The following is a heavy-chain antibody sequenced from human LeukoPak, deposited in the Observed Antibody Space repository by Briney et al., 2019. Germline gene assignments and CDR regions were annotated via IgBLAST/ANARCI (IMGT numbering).Heavy chain of an antibody. Sequence: SVKVSCKASGGTFGSYAISWVRQAPGQGLEWMGGIIPIFGTANYAQKFQGRVTITADESTSTAYMELSSLRSEDTAVYYCARAPTVTTYFDYWGQGTLVTVSS. V-gene: IGHV1-69*13. D-gene: IGHD4-11*01. CDR1: GGTFGSYA. CDR2: IIPIFGTA. CDR3: ARAPTVTTYFDY. J-gene: IGHJ4*02.